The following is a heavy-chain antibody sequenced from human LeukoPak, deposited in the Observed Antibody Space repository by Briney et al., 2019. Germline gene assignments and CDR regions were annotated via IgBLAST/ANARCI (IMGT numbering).Heavy chain of an antibody. CDR3: AKVDGPYHYYGMDV. D-gene: IGHD5-24*01. V-gene: IGHV3-21*01. Sequence: GGSLRLSCSASGFTFSSYTMNWVRQAPGKGLESVSSISSSSSYIYYADSLKGRFTISRDNAKNSLYLQMNSLRAEDTAVYYCAKVDGPYHYYGMDVWGQGTTVTVSS. CDR2: ISSSSSYI. J-gene: IGHJ6*02. CDR1: GFTFSSYT.